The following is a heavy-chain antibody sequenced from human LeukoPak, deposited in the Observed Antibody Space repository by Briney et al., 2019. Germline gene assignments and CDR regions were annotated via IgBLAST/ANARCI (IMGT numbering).Heavy chain of an antibody. Sequence: ASVKVSCKASGYTFTGYYMHWVRQAPGQRLEWMGWINPNSGGTSYAQKFQGRVTMTRDTSISTAYMELSRLRSDDTAVYYCARGGIGYGYNLREFDYWGQGTLVTVSS. CDR1: GYTFTGYY. D-gene: IGHD5-24*01. CDR2: INPNSGGT. CDR3: ARGGIGYGYNLREFDY. J-gene: IGHJ4*02. V-gene: IGHV1-2*02.